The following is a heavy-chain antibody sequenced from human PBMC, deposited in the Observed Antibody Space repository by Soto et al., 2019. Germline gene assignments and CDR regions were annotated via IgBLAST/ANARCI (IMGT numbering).Heavy chain of an antibody. J-gene: IGHJ2*01. V-gene: IGHV3-23*01. CDR2: VSYSGGST. CDR1: GFTFSSYA. Sequence: EVQLLESGGGLVQPGGSLRLSCAASGFTFSSYAMKWVRQAPGKGLEWVSAVSYSGGSTYYADPVKGRFTISRDNSKNTLYLQVNSLRAEDTAVYFCARGESAVTTWYFDFWGRGTLVTVSS. CDR3: ARGESAVTTWYFDF. D-gene: IGHD4-17*01.